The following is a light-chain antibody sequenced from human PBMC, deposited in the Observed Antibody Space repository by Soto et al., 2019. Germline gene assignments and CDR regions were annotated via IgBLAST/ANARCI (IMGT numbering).Light chain of an antibody. J-gene: IGKJ4*01. CDR3: QQYAGSPLT. CDR1: QSVRSSY. V-gene: IGKV3-20*01. CDR2: GAS. Sequence: EIVLTQSPGTLSLSPGERATLSCRASQSVRSSYLAWYQQKPGQAPRLLIYGASRGATGIPDRFSGSGSGTDFTLTISRLEPEDFAVYFCQQYAGSPLTFGGGTKVDIK.